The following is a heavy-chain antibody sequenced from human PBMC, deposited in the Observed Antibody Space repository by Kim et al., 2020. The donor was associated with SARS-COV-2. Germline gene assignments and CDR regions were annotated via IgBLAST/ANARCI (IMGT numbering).Heavy chain of an antibody. D-gene: IGHD5-18*01. CDR2: INHSGST. Sequence: SETLSLTCAVYGGSFSGYYWSWIRQPPGKGLEWIGEINHSGSTNYNPSLKSRVTISVDTSKNQFSLKLSSVTAADTAVYYCAREGRRGYSYGSSNTWGQG. CDR3: AREGRRGYSYGSSNT. V-gene: IGHV4-34*01. CDR1: GGSFSGYY. J-gene: IGHJ5*02.